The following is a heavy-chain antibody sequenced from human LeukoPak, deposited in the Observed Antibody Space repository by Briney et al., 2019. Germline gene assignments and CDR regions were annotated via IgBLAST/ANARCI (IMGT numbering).Heavy chain of an antibody. CDR3: ARGRFLDAFDI. J-gene: IGHJ3*02. CDR1: GGSISSYY. V-gene: IGHV4-59*01. D-gene: IGHD3-3*01. CDR2: IYYSGST. Sequence: SETLSLTCTVSGGSISSYYWSWIRQPPGKGLEWIGYIYYSGSTKYKPSLKSRVTVSVDTSKNQFSLKLSSVTAADTAVYYCARGRFLDAFDIWGQGTMITVSS.